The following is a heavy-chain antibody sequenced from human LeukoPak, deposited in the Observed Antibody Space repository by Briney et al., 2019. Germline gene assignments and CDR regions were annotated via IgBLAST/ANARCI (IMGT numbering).Heavy chain of an antibody. CDR3: ARSASLGNYLFDS. CDR1: GGSISSHS. J-gene: IGHJ4*02. Sequence: PSETLSLTCTVSGGSISSHSWSWIRQPPGEGLEWIGVILYSGNTDYNPSLKSRVTISVDTSKNQFSLKLRSVTAADTAVYFCARSASLGNYLFDSWGQGTLVTVSS. D-gene: IGHD1-7*01. V-gene: IGHV4-59*11. CDR2: ILYSGNT.